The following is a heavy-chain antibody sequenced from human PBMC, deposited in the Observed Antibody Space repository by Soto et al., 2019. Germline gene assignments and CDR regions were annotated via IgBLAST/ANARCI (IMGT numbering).Heavy chain of an antibody. J-gene: IGHJ4*02. Sequence: PGGSLRLSCAASAFTFSSYAMHWVRQAPGKGLEWVAVISYDGSNKYYADSVKGRFTVSRDNSKNTLYLQMNSLRAEDTAVYYCARDRGVTMIVALDYWGQGTLVTVSS. CDR3: ARDRGVTMIVALDY. CDR1: AFTFSSYA. D-gene: IGHD3-22*01. V-gene: IGHV3-30*04. CDR2: ISYDGSNK.